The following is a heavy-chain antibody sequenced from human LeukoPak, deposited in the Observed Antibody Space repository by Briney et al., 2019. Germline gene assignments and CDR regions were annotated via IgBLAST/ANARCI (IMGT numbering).Heavy chain of an antibody. J-gene: IGHJ4*02. Sequence: GGSLRLSCIVSGFTLSSYEMTWFRQAPGKGLEWVSSIGYSGSDTHYADSVKGRFTISRDNSKNTLYLQMNSLRAEDTAVYYCASRTGYSSGWYGYYFDYWGQGTLVTVSS. D-gene: IGHD6-19*01. CDR2: IGYSGSDT. CDR3: ASRTGYSSGWYGYYFDY. CDR1: GFTLSSYE. V-gene: IGHV3-23*01.